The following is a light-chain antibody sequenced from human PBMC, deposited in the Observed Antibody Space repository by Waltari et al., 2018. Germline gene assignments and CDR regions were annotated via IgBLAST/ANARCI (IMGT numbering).Light chain of an antibody. Sequence: DIQMTRSPSSLAASVGCRVTIPCQASQDIINYLNWYQQKPGKAPKLLIYDASNLETGVPSRFSGSGSGTDFTFTISSLQPEDIATYYCQQYDDLPPLSFGGGTKVEIK. J-gene: IGKJ4*01. CDR3: QQYDDLPPLS. V-gene: IGKV1-33*01. CDR1: QDIINY. CDR2: DAS.